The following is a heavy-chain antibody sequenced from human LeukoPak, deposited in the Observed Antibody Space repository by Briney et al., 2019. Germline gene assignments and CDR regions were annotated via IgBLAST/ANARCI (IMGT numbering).Heavy chain of an antibody. CDR1: GYTFTSYG. D-gene: IGHD3-22*01. CDR2: ISAYNGNT. J-gene: IGHJ6*02. V-gene: IGHV1-18*01. CDR3: ARNLYDSSGYLDYYGMDV. Sequence: ASVKVSCTASGYTFTSYGISWVRQAPGQGLEWTGWISAYNGNTNYAQKPQGRVTMTTDTSTSTAYMELRSLRSDDTAVYYCARNLYDSSGYLDYYGMDVWGQGTTVTVSS.